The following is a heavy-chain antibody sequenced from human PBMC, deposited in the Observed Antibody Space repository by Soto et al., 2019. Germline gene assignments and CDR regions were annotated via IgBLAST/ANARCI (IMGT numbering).Heavy chain of an antibody. D-gene: IGHD5-12*01. CDR3: ARDRPWAIVATITGIYYYGMDV. Sequence: QVQLVQSGAEVKKPGSSVKVSCKASGGTFSSYAISWVRQAPGQGLEWMGGIIPIFGTANYAQKFQGRVTITADESTSTAYMELSRLRSEDTAVYYCARDRPWAIVATITGIYYYGMDVWGQGTTVTVSS. J-gene: IGHJ6*02. V-gene: IGHV1-69*01. CDR2: IIPIFGTA. CDR1: GGTFSSYA.